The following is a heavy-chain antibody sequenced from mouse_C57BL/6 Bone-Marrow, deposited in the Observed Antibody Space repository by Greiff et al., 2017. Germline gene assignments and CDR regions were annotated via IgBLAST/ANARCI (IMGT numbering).Heavy chain of an antibody. V-gene: IGHV5-4*03. CDR1: GFTFSSYA. CDR2: ISDGGSYT. J-gene: IGHJ2*01. CDR3: ARVLYYGLDY. Sequence: EVMLVESGGGLVKPGGSLKLSCAAPGFTFSSYAMSWVRQTPEKRLEWVATISDGGSYTYYPDNVKGRFTISRDNAKNNLYLQMSHLKSEDTAMYYCARVLYYGLDYWGQGTTLTVSS. D-gene: IGHD1-1*01.